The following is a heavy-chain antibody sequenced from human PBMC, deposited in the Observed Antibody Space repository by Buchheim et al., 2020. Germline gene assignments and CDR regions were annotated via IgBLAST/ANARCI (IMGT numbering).Heavy chain of an antibody. Sequence: QVQLVESGGGVVQPGRSLRLSCAASGFTFSSYGMHWVRQAPGKGLEWVAVISYDGSNKYYADSVKGRFTISRDNSKNTLYLQMNSLRAEDTAVYYCAKELGWGDFGVVEGYYFDYWGQGTL. CDR1: GFTFSSYG. CDR2: ISYDGSNK. V-gene: IGHV3-30*18. J-gene: IGHJ4*02. D-gene: IGHD3-3*01. CDR3: AKELGWGDFGVVEGYYFDY.